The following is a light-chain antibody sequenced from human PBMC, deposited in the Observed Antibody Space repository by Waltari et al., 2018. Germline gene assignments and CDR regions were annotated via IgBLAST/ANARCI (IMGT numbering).Light chain of an antibody. CDR3: AAWDDSLNGPV. Sequence: QSVLTQPPSASGTPGQRVTISCSGSSANIGSNTVNWYQQLPGTAPKLLIYSNNQRPSGVPDRFSGSKSGTSASLASSGLQSGDEADYYCAAWDDSLNGPVFGGGTKLTVL. V-gene: IGLV1-44*01. J-gene: IGLJ3*02. CDR1: SANIGSNT. CDR2: SNN.